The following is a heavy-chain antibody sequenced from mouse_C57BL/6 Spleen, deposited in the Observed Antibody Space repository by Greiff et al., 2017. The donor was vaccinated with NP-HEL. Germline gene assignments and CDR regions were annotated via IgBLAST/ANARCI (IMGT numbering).Heavy chain of an antibody. Sequence: EVQRVESGPVLVKPGASVKMSCKASGYTFTDYYMNWVKQSHGKSLEWIGVINPYNGGTSYNQKFKGKATLTVDKSSSTAYMELNSLTSEDSAVYYCARSVLRGSYGRGFAYWGQGTLVTVSA. CDR3: ARSVLRGSYGRGFAY. V-gene: IGHV1-19*01. CDR1: GYTFTDYY. J-gene: IGHJ3*01. D-gene: IGHD1-1*01. CDR2: INPYNGGT.